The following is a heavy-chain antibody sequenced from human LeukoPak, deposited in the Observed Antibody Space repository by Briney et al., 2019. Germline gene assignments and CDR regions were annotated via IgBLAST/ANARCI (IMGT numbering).Heavy chain of an antibody. Sequence: PSETLSLTCTVSGGSISTYYWTWIRQSPGKGLEWIGYAYHTGVTKYNPSLNSRVTISVETSKNQFSLRLTSVTAADTAVYYCAGQVHTYSHLDSWGQGILVTVSS. J-gene: IGHJ4*02. CDR1: GGSISTYY. D-gene: IGHD1-1*01. CDR2: AYHTGVT. CDR3: AGQVHTYSHLDS. V-gene: IGHV4-59*08.